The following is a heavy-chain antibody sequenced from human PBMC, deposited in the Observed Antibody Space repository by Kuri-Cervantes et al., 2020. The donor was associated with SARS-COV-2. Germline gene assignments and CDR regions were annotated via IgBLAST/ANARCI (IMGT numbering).Heavy chain of an antibody. CDR3: ARIGSSGPASRYYYYYYMDV. V-gene: IGHV6-1*01. CDR2: TYYRSKWYN. CDR1: GDSVSSNSAA. J-gene: IGHJ6*03. D-gene: IGHD3-22*01. Sequence: SQTLSLTCAISGDSVSSNSAAWNWIRQSPSRGLEWLGRTYYRSKWYNDYAVSVKSRITINPDTSKSQFSLKLSSVTAADTAVYYCARIGSSGPASRYYYYYYMDVWGKGTTVTVSS.